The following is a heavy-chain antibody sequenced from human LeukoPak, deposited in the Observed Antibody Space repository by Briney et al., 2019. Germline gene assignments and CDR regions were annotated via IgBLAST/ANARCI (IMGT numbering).Heavy chain of an antibody. Sequence: GGSLRLSCAASGFTFSSYAMSWVRQAPGKGLEWVSAISGSGGSTYYADSVKGRFTISRDNSKNTLYLQMNSLRAEDTAVYYCAQLDVGVTTVRGVTADFDYWGQGTLVTVSS. J-gene: IGHJ4*02. CDR2: ISGSGGST. D-gene: IGHD3-10*01. CDR3: AQLDVGVTTVRGVTADFDY. CDR1: GFTFSSYA. V-gene: IGHV3-23*01.